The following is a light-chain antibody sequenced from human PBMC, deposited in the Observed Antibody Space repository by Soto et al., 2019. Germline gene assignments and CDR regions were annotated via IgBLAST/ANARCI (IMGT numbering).Light chain of an antibody. CDR2: GAS. Sequence: EIVLTQSPGTLSLSPGERATLFCRASQSFTTSQLAWYQQRPGQAPRVLIFGASRRATGFPDRFSGSGSGTDFTLTISRLEPEDSAVYYCQQYASSPRTFGQGTTVEIK. J-gene: IGKJ1*01. V-gene: IGKV3-20*01. CDR1: QSFTTSQ. CDR3: QQYASSPRT.